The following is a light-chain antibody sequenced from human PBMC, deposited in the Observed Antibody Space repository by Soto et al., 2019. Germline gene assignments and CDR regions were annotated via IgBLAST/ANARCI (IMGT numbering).Light chain of an antibody. J-gene: IGLJ1*01. CDR1: SSDVGGYNY. CDR3: SSYTSSSIV. Sequence: QSALTQPASVSGAPGQSITISCTGTSSDVGGYNYVSWYQQHPGKAPKLMIYDVSNRPSGVSNRFSGSKSGNTASLTISGLQAEDEADYYCSSYTSSSIVFGTGTKLTVI. CDR2: DVS. V-gene: IGLV2-14*01.